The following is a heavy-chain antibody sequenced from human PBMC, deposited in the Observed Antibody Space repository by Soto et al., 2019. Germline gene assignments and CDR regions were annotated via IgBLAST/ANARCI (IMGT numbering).Heavy chain of an antibody. CDR1: GFTFSSYG. J-gene: IGHJ4*02. V-gene: IGHV3-30*18. Sequence: GGSLRLSCAASGFTFSSYGMHWVRQAPGKGLEWVAVISYDGSNKYYADSVKGRFTISRDNSKNTLYLQMNSLRAEDTAVYYCAKDSPLYYDSSGPYFDYWGQGTLVTVSS. CDR2: ISYDGSNK. CDR3: AKDSPLYYDSSGPYFDY. D-gene: IGHD3-22*01.